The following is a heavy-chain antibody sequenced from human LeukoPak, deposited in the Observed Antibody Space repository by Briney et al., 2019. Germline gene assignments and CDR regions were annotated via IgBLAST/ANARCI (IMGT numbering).Heavy chain of an antibody. J-gene: IGHJ4*02. CDR1: GFTFSNAW. CDR3: TTGYDYVWGSGYY. Sequence: PGGSLRLSCAASGFTFSNAWMSWVRQAPGKGLEWVGRIKSKTDGGTTDYAAPVKGRFTISRDNSNNTLYLQMNSLKTEDTAVYYCTTGYDYVWGSGYYWGQGTLVTVSS. D-gene: IGHD3-16*01. V-gene: IGHV3-15*01. CDR2: IKSKTDGGTT.